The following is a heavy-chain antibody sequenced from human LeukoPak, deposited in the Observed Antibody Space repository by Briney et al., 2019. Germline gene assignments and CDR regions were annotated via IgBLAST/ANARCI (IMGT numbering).Heavy chain of an antibody. J-gene: IGHJ4*02. CDR1: GGSFSGYY. Sequence: SETLSLTCAVYGGSFSGYYWSWIRQPPGKGLEWIGEINHSGSTNYNPSLKSRVTISVDTSKNQFSLKLSSVTAADTAMYYCARVSILEWLLYGGFDYWGQGTLVTVSS. D-gene: IGHD3-3*01. CDR2: INHSGST. CDR3: ARVSILEWLLYGGFDY. V-gene: IGHV4-34*01.